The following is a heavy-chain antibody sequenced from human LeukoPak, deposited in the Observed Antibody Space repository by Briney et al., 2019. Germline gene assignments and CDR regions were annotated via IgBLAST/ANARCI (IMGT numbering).Heavy chain of an antibody. V-gene: IGHV3-53*01. J-gene: IGHJ4*02. CDR1: GFTVSNYY. D-gene: IGHD5-24*01. Sequence: GGSLRLSCAASGFTVSNYYINWVRQAPGKGLEWVSVSYTGGTTYYADSVKGRFTISRDNSKNTVYLQMNSLRAEDTAVYYCARKIINDYWGQGTLVTVSS. CDR3: ARKIINDY. CDR2: SYTGGTT.